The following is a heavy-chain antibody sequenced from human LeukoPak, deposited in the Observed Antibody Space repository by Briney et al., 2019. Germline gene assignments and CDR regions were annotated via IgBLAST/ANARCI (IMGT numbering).Heavy chain of an antibody. CDR3: ARSDTAMVWGVRRNTHAFDI. Sequence: ASVKVSCKASGGTFSSYAISWVRQAPGQGLEWMGGIIPIFGTANYAQKFQGRVTITADESTSTAYMELSSPRSEDTAVYYCARSDTAMVWGVRRNTHAFDIWGQGTMVTVSS. J-gene: IGHJ3*02. D-gene: IGHD5-18*01. V-gene: IGHV1-69*13. CDR2: IIPIFGTA. CDR1: GGTFSSYA.